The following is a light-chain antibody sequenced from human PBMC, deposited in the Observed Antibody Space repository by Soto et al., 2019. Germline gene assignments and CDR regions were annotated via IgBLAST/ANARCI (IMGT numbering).Light chain of an antibody. Sequence: EIVLTQSPGTLSLSPGERATLSCRASQSVGKNYLSWYQHKPGQVPRLLIYSASSRATGIPHRFSGTVSGTDFTLTISRLEPEDFAVYYCQRYATSPLTFGGGTKVEMK. J-gene: IGKJ4*01. CDR1: QSVGKNY. CDR3: QRYATSPLT. V-gene: IGKV3-20*01. CDR2: SAS.